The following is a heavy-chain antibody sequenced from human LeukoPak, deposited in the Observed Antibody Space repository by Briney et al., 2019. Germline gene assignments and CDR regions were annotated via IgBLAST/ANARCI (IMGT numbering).Heavy chain of an antibody. CDR2: ISPRSNGI. Sequence: GGSLRLSCAASGFTFTNYAMTWVRQAPGKGLEWVSAISPRSNGIYYTDSVRGRFTVSRDNSKNTLYLQMNSLRAEDTAVYYCARGIGSGYPRTIHYYMDVWGKGTTVTVSS. CDR1: GFTFTNYA. CDR3: ARGIGSGYPRTIHYYMDV. D-gene: IGHD3-3*01. V-gene: IGHV3-23*01. J-gene: IGHJ6*03.